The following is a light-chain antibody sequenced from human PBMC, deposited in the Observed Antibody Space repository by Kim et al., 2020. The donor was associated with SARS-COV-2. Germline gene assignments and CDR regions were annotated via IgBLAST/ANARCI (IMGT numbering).Light chain of an antibody. CDR3: QRNYSTPLA. V-gene: IGKV1-39*01. CDR1: QSISSY. Sequence: DIQMTQSPSSLSASVGDRVTITCRASQSISSYLNWYQQKPGKAPKLLIYAASSLQSGVPSRFSGSGSGTDFTLTISSLQPEDFATYYCQRNYSTPLAFGRGTQVDI. CDR2: AAS. J-gene: IGKJ4*01.